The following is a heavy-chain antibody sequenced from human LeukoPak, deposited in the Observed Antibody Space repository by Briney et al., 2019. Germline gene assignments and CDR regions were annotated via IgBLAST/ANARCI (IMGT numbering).Heavy chain of an antibody. D-gene: IGHD4-11*01. J-gene: IGHJ6*03. CDR3: ARGRDYSTSLDYYYLDV. V-gene: IGHV4-59*01. CDR2: IYYSGSS. CDR1: GGSISSYY. Sequence: SETLSLTCTVSGGSISSYYWSWIRQSPGKGLEWIGFIYYSGSSNYNPFLKSRVTISIDTSKNQFSLKLSSVTPADTAVYYCARGRDYSTSLDYYYLDVWGKGTTVTFSS.